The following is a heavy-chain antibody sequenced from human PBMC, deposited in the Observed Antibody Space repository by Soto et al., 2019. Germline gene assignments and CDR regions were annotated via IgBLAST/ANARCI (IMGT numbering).Heavy chain of an antibody. D-gene: IGHD3-22*01. CDR2: ISYDGSDK. Sequence: PGGSLRLSCAASGFTFSSYGMQWVRRAPGEGLEWVALISYDGSDKDYADSVKGRFTISRDNSRNTLFLQMNSLRAEDTAVYYCARDYYKYYDSSGYYRSPAYWGQGTLVTVSS. CDR3: ARDYYKYYDSSGYYRSPAY. CDR1: GFTFSSYG. V-gene: IGHV3-30*19. J-gene: IGHJ4*02.